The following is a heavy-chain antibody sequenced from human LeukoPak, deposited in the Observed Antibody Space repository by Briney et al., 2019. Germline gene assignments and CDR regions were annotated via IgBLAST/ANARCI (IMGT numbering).Heavy chain of an antibody. V-gene: IGHV4-30-4*08. CDR2: IYYSGST. J-gene: IGHJ6*03. Sequence: SQTLSLTCTVSGGSISSGDYYWSWIRQPPGKGLEWIGYIYYSGSTYYNPSLKSRVTISVDTSKDQFSLKLSSMTAADTAVYYCAREDIVVVPAATHQRYYYYYMDVWGKGTTVTVSS. CDR1: GGSISSGDYY. CDR3: AREDIVVVPAATHQRYYYYYMDV. D-gene: IGHD2-2*01.